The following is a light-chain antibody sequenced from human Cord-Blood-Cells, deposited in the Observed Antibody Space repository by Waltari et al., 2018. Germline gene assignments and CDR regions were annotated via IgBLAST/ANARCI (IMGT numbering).Light chain of an antibody. CDR2: DVS. CDR1: SSDVGGDNY. CDR3: CSYAGSYFYV. V-gene: IGLV2-11*01. J-gene: IGLJ1*01. Sequence: QSALTQPRSVSGSPGQSVTISCTGTSSDVGGDNYVSWYQQHPGKAPKLMIYDVSKRPSGVPDRFSGSKSGNTASLTISGLQAEDEADYYCCSYAGSYFYVFGTGTKVTVL.